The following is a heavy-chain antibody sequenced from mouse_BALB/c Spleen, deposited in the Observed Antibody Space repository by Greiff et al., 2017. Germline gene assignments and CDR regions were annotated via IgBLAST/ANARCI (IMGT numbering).Heavy chain of an antibody. CDR1: GFAFSSYD. CDR3: ARLGSRWSSWYFDV. J-gene: IGHJ1*01. V-gene: IGHV5-12-1*01. CDR2: ISSGGGST. D-gene: IGHD1-1*01. Sequence: EVHLVESGGGLVKPGGSLKLSCAASGFAFSSYDMSWVRQTPEKRLEWVAYISSGGGSTYYPDTVKGRFTISRDNAKNTLYLQMSSLKSEDTAMYYCARLGSRWSSWYFDVWGAGTTVTVSS.